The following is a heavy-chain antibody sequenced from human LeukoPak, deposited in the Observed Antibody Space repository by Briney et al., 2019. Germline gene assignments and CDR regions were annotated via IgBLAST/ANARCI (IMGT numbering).Heavy chain of an antibody. CDR2: VYYSGST. V-gene: IGHV4-59*12. CDR1: GGSITNYY. Sequence: SETLSLTCTVSGGSITNYYWSWIRQPPGKGLEWIGYVYYSGSTNYNPSLKSRVTISVDTSKNQFSLKLSSVTAADTAVYYCARERLTMVRGVIGYYYYGMDVWGQGTTVTVSS. D-gene: IGHD3-10*01. CDR3: ARERLTMVRGVIGYYYYGMDV. J-gene: IGHJ6*02.